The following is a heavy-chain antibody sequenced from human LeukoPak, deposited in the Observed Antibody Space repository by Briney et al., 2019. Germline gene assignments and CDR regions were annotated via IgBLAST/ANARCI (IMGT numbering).Heavy chain of an antibody. D-gene: IGHD6-19*01. Sequence: GGSLRLSCAASGFTFSSYWMHWVRQAPGKGLVWVSRINSDGSSTSYADSVKGRFTISRDNAKNTLYLQMNNLRAEDTAVYYCARRIAVAGNFDYWGQGTLVTVSS. J-gene: IGHJ4*02. CDR3: ARRIAVAGNFDY. V-gene: IGHV3-74*01. CDR1: GFTFSSYW. CDR2: INSDGSST.